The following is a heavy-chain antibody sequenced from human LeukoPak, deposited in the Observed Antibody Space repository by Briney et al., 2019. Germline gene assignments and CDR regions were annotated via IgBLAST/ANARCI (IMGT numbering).Heavy chain of an antibody. V-gene: IGHV4-59*01. J-gene: IGHJ4*02. CDR1: GGSISSYY. CDR3: AGSSTRAYFVF. CDR2: IYYSERT. Sequence: SETLSLTCTVSGGSISSYYWSWTRHPPGKGLVWIGYIYYSERTNYNPSLKSRVTISVDTSKNQFSLKLSSVTAAYTAVYYCAGSSTRAYFVFWGQSTLVSVST. D-gene: IGHD2-8*01.